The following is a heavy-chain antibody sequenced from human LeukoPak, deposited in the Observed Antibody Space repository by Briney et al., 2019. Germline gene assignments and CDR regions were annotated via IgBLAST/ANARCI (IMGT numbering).Heavy chain of an antibody. CDR1: GFTFSNYW. V-gene: IGHV3-7*01. CDR2: IKQDGSEK. Sequence: PGGSLRLSSAASGFTFSNYWMSCVRQAPAKGLEWLTNIKQDGSEKYYVDSVKGRFTISRDNAKNSLYLQMNSLGAEDTAVYYCASGQQLGYWGQGTLVTVSS. CDR3: ASGQQLGY. J-gene: IGHJ4*02. D-gene: IGHD6-6*01.